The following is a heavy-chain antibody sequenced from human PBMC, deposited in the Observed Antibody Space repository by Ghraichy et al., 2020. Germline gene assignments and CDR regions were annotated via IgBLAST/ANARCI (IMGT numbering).Heavy chain of an antibody. CDR1: GYTFTSYA. J-gene: IGHJ4*01. CDR3: ARDEDYYGSGPSYY. CDR2: INAGNGNT. Sequence: ASVKVSCKASGYTFTSYAMHCVRQAPGQRLEWMGWINAGNGNTKYSQKFQGRVTITRDTSASTAYMELSSLRSENTAVYYCARDEDYYGSGPSYYWGQGTLVTVSS. D-gene: IGHD3-10*01. V-gene: IGHV1-3*01.